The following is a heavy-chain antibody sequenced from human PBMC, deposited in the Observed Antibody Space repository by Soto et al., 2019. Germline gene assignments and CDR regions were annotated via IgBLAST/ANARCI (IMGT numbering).Heavy chain of an antibody. V-gene: IGHV1-69*13. Sequence: SVKVSCKASGGTFSSYAISWVRQAPGQGLEWMGGIIPIFGTANYAQKFQGRVTITADESTSTAYMELSSLRSEDTAVYYCARDMGPHSSGWYNWFDPWGQGTLVTVSS. CDR1: GGTFSSYA. CDR3: ARDMGPHSSGWYNWFDP. J-gene: IGHJ5*02. CDR2: IIPIFGTA. D-gene: IGHD6-19*01.